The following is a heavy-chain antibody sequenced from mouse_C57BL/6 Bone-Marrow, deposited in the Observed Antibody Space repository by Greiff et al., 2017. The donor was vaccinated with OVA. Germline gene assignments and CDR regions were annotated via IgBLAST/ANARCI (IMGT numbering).Heavy chain of an antibody. CDR1: GYAFSSSW. J-gene: IGHJ2*01. CDR3: AREGCLTYFDY. CDR2: IYPGDGDT. V-gene: IGHV1-82*01. Sequence: VQLQQSGPELVKPGASVKISCKASGYAFSSSWMNWVKQRPGKGLEWIGRIYPGDGDTNYNGKFKGKATLTTDKSSSTDYMQLSSLTSEDSAVYFYAREGCLTYFDYWGQGTTLTVSS.